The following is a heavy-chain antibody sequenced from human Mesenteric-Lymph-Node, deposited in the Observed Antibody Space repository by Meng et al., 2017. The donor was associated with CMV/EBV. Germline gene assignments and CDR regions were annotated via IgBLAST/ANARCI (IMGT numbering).Heavy chain of an antibody. V-gene: IGHV3-9*01. CDR2: ISWNSGSI. CDR1: GFTFDDYA. CDR3: AKDSRAFWSGYYYGMDV. Sequence: GGSLRLTCAASGFTFDDYAMHWVRQAPGKGLERVSGISWNSGSIGYADSVKGRFTISRDNAKNSLYLQMNSLRAEDTALYYCAKDSRAFWSGYYYGMDVWGQGTTVTVSS. D-gene: IGHD3-3*01. J-gene: IGHJ6*02.